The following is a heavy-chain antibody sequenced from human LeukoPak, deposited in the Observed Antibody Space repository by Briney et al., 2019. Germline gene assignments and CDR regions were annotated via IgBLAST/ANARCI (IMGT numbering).Heavy chain of an antibody. CDR3: ATTRTNGYDN. Sequence: KPSETLSLTCAVYGGSFSGYYWSWIRQPPGKGLEWIGEINHSGSTNYNPSLKSRVTISVDTSKNQFSLKPSSVTAADTAVYYCATTRTNGYDNWGQGTLVTVSS. CDR1: GGSFSGYY. D-gene: IGHD5-18*01. CDR2: INHSGST. V-gene: IGHV4-34*01. J-gene: IGHJ4*02.